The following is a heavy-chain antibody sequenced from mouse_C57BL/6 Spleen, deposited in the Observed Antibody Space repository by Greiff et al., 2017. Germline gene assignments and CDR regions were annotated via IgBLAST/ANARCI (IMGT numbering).Heavy chain of an antibody. V-gene: IGHV5-9*01. D-gene: IGHD2-5*01. CDR2: ISGGGGNT. CDR3: AESIVMFAY. J-gene: IGHJ3*01. CDR1: GFTFSSYT. Sequence: EVKVVESGGGLVKPGGSLKLSCAASGFTFSSYTMSWVRQTPEKRLEWVATISGGGGNTYYPDSVKGRFTISRDNAKNTLYLQMSSLRSEDTALYYCAESIVMFAYWGQGTLVTVSA.